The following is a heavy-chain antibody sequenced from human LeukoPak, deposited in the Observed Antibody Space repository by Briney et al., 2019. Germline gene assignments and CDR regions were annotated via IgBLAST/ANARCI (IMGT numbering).Heavy chain of an antibody. CDR1: GFTFSSYA. Sequence: GGSLRLSCAASGFTFSSYAMHWVRQAPGKGLEWVAVISYDGSNKYYADPVKGRFTISRDNSKNTLYLQMNSLRAEDTAVYYCARKTNYFDYWGQGTLVTVSS. V-gene: IGHV3-30*04. CDR2: ISYDGSNK. CDR3: ARKTNYFDY. J-gene: IGHJ4*02.